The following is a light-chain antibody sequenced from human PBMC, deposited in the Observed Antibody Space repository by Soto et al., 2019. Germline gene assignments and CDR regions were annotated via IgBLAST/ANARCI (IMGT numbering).Light chain of an antibody. J-gene: IGKJ2*01. V-gene: IGKV1-5*03. CDR2: KAS. CDR3: HQYNGYSYT. CDR1: QSIDSW. Sequence: DIQMTQSPSTLSASVGDRVTITCRASQSIDSWLAWFQQKPGKAPKLLIYKASNLESEVPSRFSGSGSGTEFTLTISRLQPDAFATYYCHQYNGYSYTFGQGTKLAIK.